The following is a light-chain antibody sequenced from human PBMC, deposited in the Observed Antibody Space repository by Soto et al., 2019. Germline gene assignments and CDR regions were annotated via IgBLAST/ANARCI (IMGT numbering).Light chain of an antibody. CDR3: QSYDSNLSEV. Sequence: QSVLTQPPSASGTPGQGVTISCSGSTSNIGSNYVYWYQQLPGTAPKLLIYRNNQRPSGVPDRFSGSKSGTSASLAISGLRSDDEAVYYCQSYDSNLSEVFGPGTKVTVL. CDR1: TSNIGSNY. J-gene: IGLJ1*01. CDR2: RNN. V-gene: IGLV1-47*01.